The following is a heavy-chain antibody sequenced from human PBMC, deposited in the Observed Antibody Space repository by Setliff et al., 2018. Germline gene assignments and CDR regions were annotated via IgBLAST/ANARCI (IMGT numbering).Heavy chain of an antibody. V-gene: IGHV3-20*04. CDR2: INWNGVKT. CDR1: GFTFDDYG. J-gene: IGHJ4*02. CDR3: AREARMGCFDY. Sequence: GESLKISCAASGFTFDDYGMSWVRQAPGKGLEWVSGINWNGVKTDYAESLKGRFANSRDNAKNSLYLQMNSLRAEDTALYYCAREARMGCFDYWGQGTPVTV. D-gene: IGHD6-19*01.